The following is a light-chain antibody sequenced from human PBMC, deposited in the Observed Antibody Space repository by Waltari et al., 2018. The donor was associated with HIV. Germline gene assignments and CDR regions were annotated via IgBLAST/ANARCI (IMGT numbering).Light chain of an antibody. CDR2: DVS. V-gene: IGLV2-11*01. J-gene: IGLJ3*02. CDR1: SSDVGGYNY. Sequence: QSALTQPRSVSGSPGQSVTISCTGTSSDVGGYNYVSWYQQHPGKAPKLMIYDVSKRPSGVPDRFSGSKSGNTAFLTISGLQAEYEADYYCCSYAGSYSWVFGGGTKLTVL. CDR3: CSYAGSYSWV.